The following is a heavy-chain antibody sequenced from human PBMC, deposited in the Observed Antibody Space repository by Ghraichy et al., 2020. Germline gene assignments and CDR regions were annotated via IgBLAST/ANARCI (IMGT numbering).Heavy chain of an antibody. V-gene: IGHV1-18*01. CDR1: GYTFTSYG. D-gene: IGHD2-2*02. J-gene: IGHJ5*02. CDR2: ISAYNGNT. Sequence: ASVKVSCKASGYTFTSYGISWVRQAPGQGLEWMGWISAYNGNTNYAQKLQGRVTMTTDPSTSTAYMELRSLRSDDTAVYYCARAGICSSTSCYKDSNWFDPWGQGTLVTVSS. CDR3: ARAGICSSTSCYKDSNWFDP.